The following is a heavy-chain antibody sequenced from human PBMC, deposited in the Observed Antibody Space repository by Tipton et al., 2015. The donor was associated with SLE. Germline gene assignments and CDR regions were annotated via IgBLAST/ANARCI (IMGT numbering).Heavy chain of an antibody. CDR3: AAPAMGH. Sequence: RSLRLSCAASGFTFSSYAMHWVRQAPGKGLEWVAVISYDGSNKYYADSVKGRFTISRDNSKNTLYLQMNSLRAEDTAVYYCAAPAMGHWGQGTLVTVSS. V-gene: IGHV3-30-3*01. D-gene: IGHD3-16*01. J-gene: IGHJ4*02. CDR1: GFTFSSYA. CDR2: ISYDGSNK.